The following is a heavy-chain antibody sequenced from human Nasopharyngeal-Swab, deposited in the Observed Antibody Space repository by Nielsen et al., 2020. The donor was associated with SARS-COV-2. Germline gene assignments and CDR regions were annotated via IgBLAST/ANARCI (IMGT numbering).Heavy chain of an antibody. CDR1: GFTVSSNY. Sequence: GGSLRLSCAASGFTVSSNYMSWVRQAPGKGLEWVSLIYSGGSTYYADSVKGRFTISRHNSKSTLYLQMNSLRAEDTAVYYCARTVDVQQLGNWFDPWCQGTLVTVSS. D-gene: IGHD6-13*01. CDR2: IYSGGST. CDR3: ARTVDVQQLGNWFDP. V-gene: IGHV3-53*04. J-gene: IGHJ5*02.